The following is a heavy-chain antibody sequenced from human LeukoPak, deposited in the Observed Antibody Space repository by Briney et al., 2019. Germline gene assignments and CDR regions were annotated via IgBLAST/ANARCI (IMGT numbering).Heavy chain of an antibody. V-gene: IGHV1-3*01. CDR3: ARGFAYDFWSGYYSGRPSWHFDY. J-gene: IGHJ4*02. Sequence: ASVKVSCKASGYTFTSYAMHWVRQAPGQRLEWMGWINAGNGNTKYSQKFQGRVTITRDTSASTAYMELSSLRSEDTAVYYCARGFAYDFWSGYYSGRPSWHFDYWGQETLVTVSS. D-gene: IGHD3-3*01. CDR2: INAGNGNT. CDR1: GYTFTSYA.